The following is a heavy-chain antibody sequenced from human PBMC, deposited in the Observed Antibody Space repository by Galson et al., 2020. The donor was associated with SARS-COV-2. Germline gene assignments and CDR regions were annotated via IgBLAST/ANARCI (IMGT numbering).Heavy chain of an antibody. CDR1: GGSISTYY. V-gene: IGHV4-59*08. D-gene: IGHD6-19*01. CDR3: ARQTSNTSGWRY. Sequence: ETSETLSLTCTVSGGSISTYYWSWIRQPPGKGLEWIGYIYYSGSTNYNPSLKSRVTISVDTSKNQFSLKLNSVTAADTAVYYCARQTSNTSGWRYWGQGTLVTVSS. CDR2: IYYSGST. J-gene: IGHJ4*02.